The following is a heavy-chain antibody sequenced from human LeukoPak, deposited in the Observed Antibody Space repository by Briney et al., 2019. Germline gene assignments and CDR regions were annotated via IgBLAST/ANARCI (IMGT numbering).Heavy chain of an antibody. V-gene: IGHV1-2*02. D-gene: IGHD5-24*01. CDR1: GYTFTGYY. CDR2: INPNSGGT. CDR3: ARAGWRTSYYGMDV. Sequence: ASVKVSCKASGYTFTGYYMHGVRPAPGQGREWMGWINPNSGGTNYAQKFQGRVTMTRDTSISTAYMELSRLRSDDTAVYYCARAGWRTSYYGMDVWGQGTTVTVSS. J-gene: IGHJ6*02.